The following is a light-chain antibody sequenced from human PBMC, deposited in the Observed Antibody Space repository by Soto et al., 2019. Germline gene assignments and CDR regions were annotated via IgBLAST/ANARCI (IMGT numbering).Light chain of an antibody. CDR1: SSNIGSNT. CDR3: GAWDESLNGYV. Sequence: QLVLTQPPSASGTPGQRVTISCSGSSSNIGSNTVNWYQQLPGTAPKVLIYTDNERPSGVPDRFSGSKSGTSASLAINGLQSGDEADYYCGAWDESLNGYVFGTGTKLTVL. J-gene: IGLJ1*01. V-gene: IGLV1-44*01. CDR2: TDN.